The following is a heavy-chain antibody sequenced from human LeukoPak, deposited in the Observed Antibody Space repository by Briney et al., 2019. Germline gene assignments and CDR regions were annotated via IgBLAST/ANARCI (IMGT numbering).Heavy chain of an antibody. J-gene: IGHJ6*03. V-gene: IGHV4-59*12. CDR3: ARGGGYYYYMDV. CDR1: GGSISSYY. D-gene: IGHD2-15*01. CDR2: IYYSGST. Sequence: SSETLSLTCTVSGGSISSYYWSWIRQPPGKGLEWIGYIYYSGSTNYNPSLKSRVTISVDTSKNQFSLKLSSVTAADTAVYYCARGGGYYYYMDVWDKGTTVTVSS.